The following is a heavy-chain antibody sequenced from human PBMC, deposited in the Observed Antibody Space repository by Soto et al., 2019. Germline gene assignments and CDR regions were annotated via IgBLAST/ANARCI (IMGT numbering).Heavy chain of an antibody. V-gene: IGHV3-30*18. Sequence: QVQLVETGGGVVQPGRSLRLSCGASGFSFGSYGMHWVRQAPGKGLEWVAYISYDGSNKYYADSVKGRITISRDNSKNTLYLQRNSLRAEDTAVYYWAKEARYILTGSDYYGLDVWGQGTTVTVSS. CDR1: GFSFGSYG. D-gene: IGHD3-9*01. CDR3: AKEARYILTGSDYYGLDV. CDR2: ISYDGSNK. J-gene: IGHJ6*02.